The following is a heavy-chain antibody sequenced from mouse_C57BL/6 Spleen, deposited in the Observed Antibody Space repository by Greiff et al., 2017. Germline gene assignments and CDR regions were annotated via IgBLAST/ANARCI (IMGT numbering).Heavy chain of an antibody. V-gene: IGHV1-26*01. CDR2: INPNNGGT. CDR1: GYTFTDYY. CDR3: AGGWLPNLYAMDY. J-gene: IGHJ4*01. Sequence: EVQLQQSGPELVKPGASVKISCKASGYTFTDYYMNWVKQSHGKSLEWIGDINPNNGGTSYNQKFKGKATLTVDKSSSPAYMELRSLTSEDSAVYYCAGGWLPNLYAMDYWGQGTSVTVSS. D-gene: IGHD2-3*01.